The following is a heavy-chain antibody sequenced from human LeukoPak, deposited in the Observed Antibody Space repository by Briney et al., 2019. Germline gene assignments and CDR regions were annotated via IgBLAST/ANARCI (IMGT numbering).Heavy chain of an antibody. Sequence: GGSLRLSCAASGFTVSSNYMSWVRQAPGKGLEWVSVIYSGGSTYYADSVKGRFTISRDNSKNTLYLQMNSLRAEDTAVYYCARAPQGGSSAFDIWGQGTMVTVSS. CDR2: IYSGGST. CDR1: GFTVSSNY. J-gene: IGHJ3*02. V-gene: IGHV3-53*01. CDR3: ARAPQGGSSAFDI. D-gene: IGHD6-13*01.